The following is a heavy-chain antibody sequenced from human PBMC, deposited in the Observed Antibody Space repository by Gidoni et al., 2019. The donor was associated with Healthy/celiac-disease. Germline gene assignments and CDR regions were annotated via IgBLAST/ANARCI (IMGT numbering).Heavy chain of an antibody. D-gene: IGHD4-17*01. CDR3: ARDGGDYPVLYYYYGMDV. J-gene: IGHJ6*02. Sequence: QVQLQESGPGLVKPSETLSLTCAVSGYSISSGYYWGWIRQPPGKGLEWIGSIYHSGSTYYNPSLKSRVTISVDTSKNQFSLKLSSVTAADTAVYYCARDGGDYPVLYYYYGMDVWGQGTTVTVSS. CDR1: GYSISSGYY. V-gene: IGHV4-38-2*02. CDR2: IYHSGST.